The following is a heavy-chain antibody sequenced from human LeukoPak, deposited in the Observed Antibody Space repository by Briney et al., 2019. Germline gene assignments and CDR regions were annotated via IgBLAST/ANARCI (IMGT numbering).Heavy chain of an antibody. J-gene: IGHJ5*02. CDR2: IHDDGRT. CDR3: AKVLTAAGLDL. Sequence: SETLSLTCSVSGGSISDSITWGWVRQPPGKGLEWLADIHDDGRTAPNPSLRSRLTISQDRSKNQFPLKVSSVTAADTAFYYCAKVLTAAGLDLWGQGILVTVSS. V-gene: IGHV4/OR15-8*01. D-gene: IGHD6-25*01. CDR1: GGSISDSIT.